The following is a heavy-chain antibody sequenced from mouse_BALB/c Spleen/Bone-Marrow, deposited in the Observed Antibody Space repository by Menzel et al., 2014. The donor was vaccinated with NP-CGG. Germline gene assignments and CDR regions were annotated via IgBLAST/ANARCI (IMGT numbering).Heavy chain of an antibody. CDR2: ISTYYGDA. CDR1: GYTFTDYA. V-gene: IGHV1S137*01. J-gene: IGHJ4*01. Sequence: VQGVESGAELVRPGVSVKISCKGSGYTFTDYAMHWVKQSRAKSLEWIGVISTYYGDASYNQKFKGKATMTVDKSSSTAYMELARLTSEDSAIYYCARDAMDYWGQGTSVTVSS. CDR3: ARDAMDY.